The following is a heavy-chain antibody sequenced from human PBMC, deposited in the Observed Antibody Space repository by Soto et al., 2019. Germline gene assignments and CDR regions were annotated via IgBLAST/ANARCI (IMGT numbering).Heavy chain of an antibody. CDR1: GFTFSSYG. V-gene: IGHV3-30*18. CDR2: ISYDGSNK. J-gene: IGHJ4*02. D-gene: IGHD1-26*01. CDR3: AKDIGIGGSYDVGDY. Sequence: QVQLVESGGGVVQPGRSLRLSCAASGFTFSSYGMHWVRQAPGKGLEWVAVISYDGSNKYYVDSVKGRFTIYRDNSKTTLNLQMNNLRAEDTAVYYCAKDIGIGGSYDVGDYWGQGPLVTVSS.